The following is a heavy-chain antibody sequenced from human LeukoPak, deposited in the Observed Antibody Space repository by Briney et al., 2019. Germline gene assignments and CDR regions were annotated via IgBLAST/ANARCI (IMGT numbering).Heavy chain of an antibody. CDR3: ARDLTGAVFDF. V-gene: IGHV3-74*01. Sequence: PGGSLRLSCAASGFTFSSYWMHWVRQAPGKGLVCVSGITSDGSSTSYADSVRGRFTISRDNAKNTEYLQMNSLRPEDTAVYYCARDLTGAVFDFWGQGTLVTVSS. CDR2: ITSDGSST. D-gene: IGHD1-26*01. J-gene: IGHJ4*02. CDR1: GFTFSSYW.